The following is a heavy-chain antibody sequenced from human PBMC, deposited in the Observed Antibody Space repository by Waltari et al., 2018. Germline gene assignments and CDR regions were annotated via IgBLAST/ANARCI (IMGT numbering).Heavy chain of an antibody. D-gene: IGHD2-2*01. V-gene: IGHV3-23*01. CDR2: ISASGVII. Sequence: VQLLESGGGLVQPGGSLRLFCAASGSSFSSNAMGWVLQTPGKRLEWVSRISASGVIIYYAESVGGRFTVSRDKSEGTLYLQMNILRADDTALYYCAKIHCGSSSCSRIDCWGQGTLVTVSS. CDR3: AKIHCGSSSCSRIDC. J-gene: IGHJ4*02. CDR1: GSSFSSNA.